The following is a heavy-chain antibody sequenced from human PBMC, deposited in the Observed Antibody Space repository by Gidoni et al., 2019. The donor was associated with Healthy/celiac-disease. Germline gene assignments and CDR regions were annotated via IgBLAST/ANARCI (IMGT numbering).Heavy chain of an antibody. CDR2: IDWDDDK. V-gene: IGHV2-70*15. CDR1: GFSLSTSGMC. CDR3: ARTYGSGGWGYYYYYGMDV. J-gene: IGHJ6*02. Sequence: QVTLRESGPALVKPTQTLTLTCTFSGFSLSTSGMCVSGIRQPPGKSLEWLARIDWDDDKYFSTPLKTRLTISKDTSKNQVVLTMTNMDPGDTATYYCARTYGSGGWGYYYYYGMDVWGQGTTVTVSS. D-gene: IGHD3-10*01.